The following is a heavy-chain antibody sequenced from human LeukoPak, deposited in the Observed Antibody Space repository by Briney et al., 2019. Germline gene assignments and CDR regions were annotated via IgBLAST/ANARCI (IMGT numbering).Heavy chain of an antibody. V-gene: IGHV1-3*01. CDR3: ARNYCSGGSCSDTAYYYYGLDV. J-gene: IGHJ6*02. D-gene: IGHD2-15*01. CDR2: INAGNGDT. Sequence: GRSLRLSCAASGFTFTSYSMHWVRQAPGQRLEWMGWINAGNGDTKYAQKFQGRVAFTRDTSASTAYMEVSSLRSEDTAVYYCARNYCSGGSCSDTAYYYYGLDVWGQGTTVTVSS. CDR1: GFTFTSYS.